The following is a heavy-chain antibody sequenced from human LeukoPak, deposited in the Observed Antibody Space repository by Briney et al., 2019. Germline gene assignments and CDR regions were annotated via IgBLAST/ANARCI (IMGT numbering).Heavy chain of an antibody. V-gene: IGHV3-23*01. CDR2: ISNSGGST. CDR1: GFTFSTCA. CDR3: ARGSDGYCGGDCAFDY. D-gene: IGHD2-21*02. J-gene: IGHJ4*02. Sequence: GGSLRLSCAASGFTFSTCAMSWVRQAPGKGPEWVSSISNSGGSTYYADSVKGRFTISRDKSKNRLYLQMNSLRVEDTAVYYCARGSDGYCGGDCAFDYWGQGTLVTVSS.